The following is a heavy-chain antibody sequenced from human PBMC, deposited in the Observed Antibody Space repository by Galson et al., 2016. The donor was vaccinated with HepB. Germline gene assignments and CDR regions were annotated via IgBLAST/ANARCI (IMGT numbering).Heavy chain of an antibody. D-gene: IGHD3-9*01. J-gene: IGHJ4*02. Sequence: QSGAEVKKPGEFLRISCKASGFSFTKHWITWVRQVPGRGLEWMGKIEPSDSYINYSPSFQGQVTISADKSISTAYLQWSSLKASDTAMYYCARLTTPSDILTCYNIFPLDYWGQGTLVTVSS. CDR2: IEPSDSYI. V-gene: IGHV5-10-1*04. CDR3: ARLTTPSDILTCYNIFPLDY. CDR1: GFSFTKHW.